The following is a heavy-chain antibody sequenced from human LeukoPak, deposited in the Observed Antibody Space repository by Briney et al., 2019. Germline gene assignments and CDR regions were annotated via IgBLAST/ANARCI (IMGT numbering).Heavy chain of an antibody. J-gene: IGHJ4*02. D-gene: IGHD1-26*01. V-gene: IGHV1-69*05. Sequence: ASVKVSCKASGGTFSSYAISWVRQAPGQGLEWMGGIIPIFGTTNYAQKFQGRVTMTRDTSTSTVYMELSSLRSQDTAVYYCAREVGIRGHFDYWGRGTPVTVSS. CDR1: GGTFSSYA. CDR3: AREVGIRGHFDY. CDR2: IIPIFGTT.